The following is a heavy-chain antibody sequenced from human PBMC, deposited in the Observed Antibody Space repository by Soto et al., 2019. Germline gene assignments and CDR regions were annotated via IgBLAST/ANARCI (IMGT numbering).Heavy chain of an antibody. J-gene: IGHJ4*02. D-gene: IGHD6-19*01. CDR3: ARRSGWYYFDY. Sequence: SETLSLTCTVSGGSIRSYYWSWIRQHPGKGLEWIGYIYYSGSTYYNPSLKSRVTISVDTSKNQFSLKLSSVTAADTAVYYCARRSGWYYFDYWGQGTLVTVPQ. CDR1: GGSIRSYY. CDR2: IYYSGST. V-gene: IGHV4-59*06.